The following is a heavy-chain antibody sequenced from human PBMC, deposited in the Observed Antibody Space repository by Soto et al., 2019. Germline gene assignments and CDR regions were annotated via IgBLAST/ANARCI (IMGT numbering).Heavy chain of an antibody. V-gene: IGHV1-69*13. D-gene: IGHD3-3*01. CDR3: ARVYEVLRFLEWFPNRYYYYGMDV. CDR1: GGTFSSYA. Sequence: SVKVSCKASGGTFSSYAISWVRQAPGQGLEWMGGIIPIFGTANYAQKFQGRVTITADESTSTAYMELSSLRSEDTAVYYCARVYEVLRFLEWFPNRYYYYGMDVWGQGTTVTVSS. J-gene: IGHJ6*02. CDR2: IIPIFGTA.